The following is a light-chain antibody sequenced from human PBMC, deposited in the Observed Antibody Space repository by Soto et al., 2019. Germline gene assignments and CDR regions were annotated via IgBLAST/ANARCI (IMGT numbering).Light chain of an antibody. J-gene: IGKJ5*01. CDR2: DAS. V-gene: IGKV3-11*01. CDR1: QTINIY. Sequence: IVLTQSPATLSLSPGDSATLSCRASQTINIYLAWYQQKPGQAPRLIIYDASNRATGVPDRVSGSGSGTDFTLTITRLEPDDSAVYYCQQHGISHITFGQGTRLEIK. CDR3: QQHGISHIT.